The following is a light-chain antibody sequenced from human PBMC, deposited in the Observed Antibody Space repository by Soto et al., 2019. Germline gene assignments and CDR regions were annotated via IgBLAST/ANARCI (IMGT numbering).Light chain of an antibody. CDR3: CSYVGSYTWV. Sequence: QSVLTQPRSVSESPGQSVTISCTGTSSDVGGYNYVSWYQQHPDKAPKLMIYDVSKRPSGVPDRFSGSKSGNTASLTLSGLQAEDEADYYCCSYVGSYTWVFGGGTQLTV. CDR2: DVS. V-gene: IGLV2-11*01. CDR1: SSDVGGYNY. J-gene: IGLJ3*02.